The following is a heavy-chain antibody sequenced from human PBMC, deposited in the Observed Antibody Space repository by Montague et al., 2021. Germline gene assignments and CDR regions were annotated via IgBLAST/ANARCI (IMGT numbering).Heavy chain of an antibody. Sequence: TLSLTCNVSGASFNYGDYYWTWIRQHPGKGLEWIGYIHYTGYTHYNPSLNSRLTLSVDTSKNQFSLMLNSVTAADTAVYYCARDVRGYTPLGYFDSWGQGTRVTVSS. V-gene: IGHV4-31*03. J-gene: IGHJ4*02. CDR3: ARDVRGYTPLGYFDS. CDR2: IHYTGYT. D-gene: IGHD2-2*02. CDR1: GASFNYGDYY.